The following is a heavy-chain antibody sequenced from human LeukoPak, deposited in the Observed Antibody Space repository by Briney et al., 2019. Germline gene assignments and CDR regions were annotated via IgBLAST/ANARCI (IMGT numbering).Heavy chain of an antibody. CDR2: ISVHNGNT. Sequence: ASVKVSCKASGYSFSSSGISWVRQAPGQGLEWMGWISVHNGNTNYAQKLQGRVTVTTDTSTSTAYMELRSLRSDDTAVYYCAREGDGYNYPRYFDYWGQGTLVTVSS. CDR1: GYSFSSSG. CDR3: AREGDGYNYPRYFDY. J-gene: IGHJ4*02. D-gene: IGHD5-24*01. V-gene: IGHV1-18*01.